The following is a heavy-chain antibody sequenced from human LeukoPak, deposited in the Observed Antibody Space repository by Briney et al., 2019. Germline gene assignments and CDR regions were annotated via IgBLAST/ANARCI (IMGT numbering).Heavy chain of an antibody. CDR3: ARPGIAAAGAGDY. CDR1: GFTFSSYW. Sequence: GGSLRLSCAASGFTFSSYWMSWVRQAPGKGLEWVANINQHGSEKYYVDSVKGRFTISRDNAKNSLYLQINSLRAEDTAVYYCARPGIAAAGAGDYWGQGTLVTVSS. J-gene: IGHJ4*02. V-gene: IGHV3-7*01. D-gene: IGHD6-13*01. CDR2: INQHGSEK.